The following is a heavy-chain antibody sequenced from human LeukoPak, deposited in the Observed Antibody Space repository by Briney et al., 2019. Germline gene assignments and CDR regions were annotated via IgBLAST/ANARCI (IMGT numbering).Heavy chain of an antibody. Sequence: ASVKVSCKASGYTFTSYGISWVRQAPGQGLEWMGWICAYNGNTNYAQKLQGRVTMTTDTSTSTAYMELRSLRSDDTAVYYCARVKSGPSYYYYGMDVWGQGTTVTVSS. D-gene: IGHD1-14*01. V-gene: IGHV1-18*01. J-gene: IGHJ6*02. CDR2: ICAYNGNT. CDR3: ARVKSGPSYYYYGMDV. CDR1: GYTFTSYG.